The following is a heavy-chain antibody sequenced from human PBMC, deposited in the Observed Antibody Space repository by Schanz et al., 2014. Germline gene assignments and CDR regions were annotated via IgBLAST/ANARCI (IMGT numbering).Heavy chain of an antibody. J-gene: IGHJ4*02. CDR2: FT. D-gene: IGHD1-1*01. V-gene: IGHV1-2*06. Sequence: QVLLVQSGAEVKQPGASVKVSCKASGYTFSSYGISWVRQAPGQGLEWLGRFTHISQKFQGRVTMTRDTSSTTAYMELNSLRSDDTAVYYCVRELSGGTFDYWGQGALVTVSS. CDR3: VRELSGGTFDY. CDR1: GYTFSSYG.